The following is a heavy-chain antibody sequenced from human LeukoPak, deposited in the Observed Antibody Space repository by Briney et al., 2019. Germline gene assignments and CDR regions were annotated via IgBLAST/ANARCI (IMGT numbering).Heavy chain of an antibody. CDR2: IYYSGST. CDR1: GFDFRSYA. Sequence: GSLRLSCTASGFDFRSYAMGWVRQAPGKGLEWIGYIYYSGSTNYNPSLKSRVTISVDTSKNQFSLKLSSVTAADTAVYYCARESGTYYDILTGLDAFDIWGQGTMVTVSS. V-gene: IGHV4-59*08. CDR3: ARESGTYYDILTGLDAFDI. J-gene: IGHJ3*02. D-gene: IGHD3-9*01.